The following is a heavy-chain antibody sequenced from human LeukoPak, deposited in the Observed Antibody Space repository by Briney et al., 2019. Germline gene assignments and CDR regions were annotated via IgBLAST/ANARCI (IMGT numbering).Heavy chain of an antibody. CDR2: ISAYNGNT. Sequence: EASVKVSCEASGYTFTSYGISWVRQAPGQGLEWMGWISAYNGNTNYAQKLQGRVTMTTDTSTSTAYMELRSLRSDDTAVYYCARAATTGGYGGDAFDIWGQGTMVTVSS. V-gene: IGHV1-18*01. J-gene: IGHJ3*02. D-gene: IGHD2-8*02. CDR1: GYTFTSYG. CDR3: ARAATTGGYGGDAFDI.